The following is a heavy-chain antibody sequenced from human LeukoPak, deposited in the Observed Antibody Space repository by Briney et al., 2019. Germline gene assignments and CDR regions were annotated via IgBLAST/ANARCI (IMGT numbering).Heavy chain of an antibody. CDR3: AAVPLNYYDSSGYARYFQH. CDR2: IVVGSGNT. D-gene: IGHD3-22*01. Sequence: SVKVSCKASGFTFTSSAVQWVRQARGQRLEWIGWIVVGSGNTNYAQKFQERVTITRDMSTSTAYMELSSQRSEDTAVYYCAAVPLNYYDSSGYARYFQHWGQGTLVTVSS. CDR1: GFTFTSSA. J-gene: IGHJ1*01. V-gene: IGHV1-58*01.